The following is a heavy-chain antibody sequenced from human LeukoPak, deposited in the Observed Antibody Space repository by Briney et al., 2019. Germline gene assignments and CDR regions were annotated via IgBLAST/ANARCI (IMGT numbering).Heavy chain of an antibody. CDR1: GFTFNNYA. Sequence: GGSLRLSCVASGFTFNNYAMSWVRQAPGKGLKWVSGISSGGSTYYADSVKGRFTISRDNSKNTLYLQMNSLRAEDTAVYYCAKDTYSTSPYYFDYWGQGTLVTVSS. CDR3: AKDTYSTSPYYFDY. D-gene: IGHD1-26*01. V-gene: IGHV3-23*01. J-gene: IGHJ4*02. CDR2: ISSGGST.